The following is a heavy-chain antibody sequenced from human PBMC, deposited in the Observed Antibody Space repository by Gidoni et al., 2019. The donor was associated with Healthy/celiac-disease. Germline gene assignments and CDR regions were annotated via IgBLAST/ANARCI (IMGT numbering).Heavy chain of an antibody. D-gene: IGHD3-22*01. Sequence: EVQLLESGGGLVQPGGSLRLSCAASGFTFRRYAMSWVRQAPGKGLEWVSAISGSGGSTYYADSVKGRFTISRDNSKNTLYLQMNSLRAEDTAVYYCAKDQGDYYDSSGYYLNYFDYWGQGTLVTVSS. CDR2: ISGSGGST. CDR1: GFTFRRYA. CDR3: AKDQGDYYDSSGYYLNYFDY. V-gene: IGHV3-23*01. J-gene: IGHJ4*02.